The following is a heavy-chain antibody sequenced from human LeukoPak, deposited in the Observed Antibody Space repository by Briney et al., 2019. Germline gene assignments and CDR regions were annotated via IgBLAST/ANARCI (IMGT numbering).Heavy chain of an antibody. CDR2: IYPADSDI. V-gene: IGHV5-51*01. CDR1: GYSITNYW. Sequence: GEFLKISCKGSGYSITNYWIAWVRQMPGKGLEWMGIIYPADSDIRYSPSFQGQVTISADKSISTAYLQWSSLKASDTAMYYCASQEYCSGGSCYTWFDPWGQGTLVTVSS. CDR3: ASQEYCSGGSCYTWFDP. D-gene: IGHD2-15*01. J-gene: IGHJ5*02.